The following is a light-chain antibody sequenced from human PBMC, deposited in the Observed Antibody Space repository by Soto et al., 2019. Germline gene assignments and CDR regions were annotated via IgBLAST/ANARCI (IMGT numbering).Light chain of an antibody. Sequence: LTQSPGTLSLSPGERATLSSRALQSVSSSYLAWYQQKPGQAHRLLIYGASSRATGIPDRFSGSASGTDFTLTISSLEPADDAVYYCQQVASSPTWAIRQGTKLDIK. CDR1: QSVSSSY. J-gene: IGKJ1*01. V-gene: IGKV3-20*01. CDR2: GAS. CDR3: QQVASSPTWA.